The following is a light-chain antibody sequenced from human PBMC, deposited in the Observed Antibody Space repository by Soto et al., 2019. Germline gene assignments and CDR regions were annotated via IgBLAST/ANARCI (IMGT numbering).Light chain of an antibody. CDR3: SSYTSSSTQV. V-gene: IGLV2-14*01. J-gene: IGLJ1*01. CDR2: EVS. Sequence: QSALTQPASVSGSPGQSITISCTGTSSDVGGYNYVSWYQQHPGKAPKLMIYEVSNRPSGVSNRLSGSKSGNTASLTISGLQAEYEADYYCSSYTSSSTQVFGTGTKLTVL. CDR1: SSDVGGYNY.